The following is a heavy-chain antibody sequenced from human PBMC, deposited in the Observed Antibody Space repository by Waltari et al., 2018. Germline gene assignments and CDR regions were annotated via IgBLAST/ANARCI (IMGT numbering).Heavy chain of an antibody. CDR2: LEPEDGET. CDR1: GYTLTELS. Sequence: QVQLVQSGAEVKKPGASVKVSCKVSGYTLTELSMHWVRQAPGKGLEWMAGLEPEDGETSYAQKFQGRVTMTEDTSTDTAYMELSSLRSEDTAVYYCATSPRSVGATFRDAFDIWGQGTMVTVSS. J-gene: IGHJ3*02. D-gene: IGHD1-26*01. CDR3: ATSPRSVGATFRDAFDI. V-gene: IGHV1-24*01.